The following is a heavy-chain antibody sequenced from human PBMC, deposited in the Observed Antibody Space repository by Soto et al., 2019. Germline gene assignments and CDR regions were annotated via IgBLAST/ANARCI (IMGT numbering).Heavy chain of an antibody. CDR1: GFSLSTSGVG. CDR2: IYWDDDK. Sequence: QITLKESGPTLVKPTQTLTLTCTFSGFSLSTSGVGVGWIRQPPGKALEWLALIYWDDDKRYSPSLKSRLTIPKHTSKHQLVLTMTIMAPVDTATYHCAHSPNQPLLSEGGLGPAPFDPWGQGTLVTVSS. J-gene: IGHJ5*02. CDR3: AHSPNQPLLSEGGLGPAPFDP. V-gene: IGHV2-5*02. D-gene: IGHD2-21*02.